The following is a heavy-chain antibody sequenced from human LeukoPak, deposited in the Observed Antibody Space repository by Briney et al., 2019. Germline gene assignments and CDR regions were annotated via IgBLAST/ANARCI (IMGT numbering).Heavy chain of an antibody. Sequence: GASVKVSCKASGYTFTSYGISWVRQAPGQGLEWMGGIIPIFGTANYAQKFQGRVTITADESTSTAYMELSSLRSEDTAVYYCARLRDGYNYGMDVWGQGTTVTVSS. CDR2: IIPIFGTA. CDR1: GYTFTSYG. V-gene: IGHV1-69*13. J-gene: IGHJ6*02. D-gene: IGHD5-24*01. CDR3: ARLRDGYNYGMDV.